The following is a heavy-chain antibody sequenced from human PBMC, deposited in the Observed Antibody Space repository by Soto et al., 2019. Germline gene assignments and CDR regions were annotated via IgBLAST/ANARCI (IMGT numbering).Heavy chain of an antibody. CDR2: INAGNGNT. Sequence: RLEWMGWINAGNGNTKYSQKFQGRVTITRDTSASTAYMELSSLRSEDTAVYYCARAPGYCSSTSCPRGAFDIWGQGTMVTVSS. J-gene: IGHJ3*02. D-gene: IGHD2-2*01. V-gene: IGHV1-3*01. CDR3: ARAPGYCSSTSCPRGAFDI.